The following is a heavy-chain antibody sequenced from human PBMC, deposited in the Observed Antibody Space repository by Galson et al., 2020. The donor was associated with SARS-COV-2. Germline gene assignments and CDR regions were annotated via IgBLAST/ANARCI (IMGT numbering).Heavy chain of an antibody. J-gene: IGHJ6*03. CDR1: GYTFTSYD. D-gene: IGHD2-2*01. Sequence: GESLKISCKASGYTFTSYDINWVRQATGQGLEWMGWMNPNSGNTGYAQKFQGRVTMTRNTSISTAYMELSSLRSEDTAVYYCARCSSTSKNYYYYYMDVWGKGTTVTVSS. CDR2: MNPNSGNT. V-gene: IGHV1-8*01. CDR3: ARCSSTSKNYYYYYMDV.